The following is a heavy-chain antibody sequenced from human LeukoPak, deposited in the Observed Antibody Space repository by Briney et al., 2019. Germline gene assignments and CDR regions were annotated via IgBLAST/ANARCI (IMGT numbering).Heavy chain of an antibody. CDR3: ANPVGYGDAFDI. V-gene: IGHV3-23*01. J-gene: IGHJ3*02. CDR1: GLSICSSSYY. CDR2: ISASGGST. D-gene: IGHD5-12*01. Sequence: LTCPGSGLSICSSSYYWGWVRQAPGKGLVWVSGISASGGSTYYADCVKGRVTISRDNSKNTLYLQMNSLRAEDTAVYYCANPVGYGDAFDIWGQGTMVTVSS.